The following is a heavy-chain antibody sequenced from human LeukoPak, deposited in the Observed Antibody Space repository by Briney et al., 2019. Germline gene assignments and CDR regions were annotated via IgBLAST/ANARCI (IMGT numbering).Heavy chain of an antibody. J-gene: IGHJ3*02. CDR1: GFNFRNYA. CDR2: VTGSAESA. V-gene: IGHV3-23*01. CDR3: AKDLVVVTPSGSCDI. D-gene: IGHD2-21*02. Sequence: GGSLRLSCVASGFNFRNYAMTWVRQAPGKGLQWVSTVTGSAESAYYADFVKGRFTISRDNSKDMVFLQMSSLGAEDTATYFCAKDLVVVTPSGSCDIWGQGTLVTVSS.